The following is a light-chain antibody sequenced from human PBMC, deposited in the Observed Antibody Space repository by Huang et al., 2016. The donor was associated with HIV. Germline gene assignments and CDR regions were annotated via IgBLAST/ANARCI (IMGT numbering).Light chain of an antibody. J-gene: IGKJ4*01. CDR1: QSVRNY. V-gene: IGKV3-11*01. CDR3: QQRSNWPLT. Sequence: EIVLTQSPATLSLSPGERATLSCRASQSVRNYLAWYQQKPGQAPWLLIYDTSSRATGVPGRISGSGSGTDFTLTISGLEPEDFAVYYCQQRSNWPLTFGGGTKVEIK. CDR2: DTS.